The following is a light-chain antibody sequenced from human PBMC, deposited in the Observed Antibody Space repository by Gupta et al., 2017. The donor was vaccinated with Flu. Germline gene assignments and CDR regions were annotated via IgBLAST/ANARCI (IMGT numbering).Light chain of an antibody. CDR2: AAS. CDR3: LQDYNYPWT. J-gene: IGKJ1*01. V-gene: IGKV1-6*01. CDR1: QGIRND. Sequence: SVGDRVTITCRASQGIRNDLGWYQQKPGKAPKLLIYAASSLQSGVPSRFSGSGSGTDFTLTISSLQPEDFATYYCLQDYNYPWTFGQGTKVEIK.